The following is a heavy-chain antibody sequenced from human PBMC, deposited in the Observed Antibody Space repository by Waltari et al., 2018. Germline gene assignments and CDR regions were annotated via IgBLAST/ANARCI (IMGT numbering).Heavy chain of an antibody. CDR1: GGTFSSYA. CDR3: ARGGLTMADYYYGMDV. J-gene: IGHJ6*02. Sequence: QVQLVQSGAEVKKPGSSVTVSCKASGGTFSSYAISWVRQAPGQGLEWMGRIIPIFGTANYAQKFQGRVTITADKSTSTAYMELSSLRSEDTAVYYCARGGLTMADYYYGMDVWGQGTTVTVSS. V-gene: IGHV1-69*08. D-gene: IGHD3-3*01. CDR2: IIPIFGTA.